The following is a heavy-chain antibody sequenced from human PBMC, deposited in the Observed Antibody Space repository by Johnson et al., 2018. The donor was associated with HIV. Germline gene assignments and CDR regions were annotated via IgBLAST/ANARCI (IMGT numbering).Heavy chain of an antibody. V-gene: IGHV3-30*04. J-gene: IGHJ3*02. CDR1: GITFSDYA. Sequence: QVQLVESGGGVVRPGGSLRLSCAASGITFSDYAMHWVRQAPGKGLERVAVISYDGSNKYYADSVKGRVTISRDNSKNTLYLQMNSLRAEDTAVYYCAREGEVGRAFDIWGQGTMVTVSS. CDR2: ISYDGSNK. CDR3: AREGEVGRAFDI. D-gene: IGHD3-16*01.